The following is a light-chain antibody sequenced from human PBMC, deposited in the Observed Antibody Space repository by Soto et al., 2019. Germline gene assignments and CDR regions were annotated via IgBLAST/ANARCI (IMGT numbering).Light chain of an antibody. CDR2: GAS. CDR1: QSVSSSD. J-gene: IGKJ4*01. CDR3: EQYDNLALT. Sequence: DIVLTQSPGTLSLSPGERAALSCRASQSVSSSDLAWYQQKPGQAPRLLIYGASNRATGIADRVSGSGSGTDFTLTISRLEPEDFTVYYWEQYDNLALTVGGGTKVESK. V-gene: IGKV3-20*01.